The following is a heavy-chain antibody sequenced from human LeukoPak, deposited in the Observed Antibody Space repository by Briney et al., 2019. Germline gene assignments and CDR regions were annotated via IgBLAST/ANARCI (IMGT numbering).Heavy chain of an antibody. Sequence: SETLSLTCAVYGGSFSGYYWSWIRQPPGKGLEWIGEINHSGSTNYNPSLKSRVTISVDTSKNQFSLKLSSVTAADTAVYYCARGLSSRPYYDRSPVWGQGTMVTVSS. CDR1: GGSFSGYY. J-gene: IGHJ3*01. CDR2: INHSGST. V-gene: IGHV4-34*01. D-gene: IGHD3-22*01. CDR3: ARGLSSRPYYDRSPV.